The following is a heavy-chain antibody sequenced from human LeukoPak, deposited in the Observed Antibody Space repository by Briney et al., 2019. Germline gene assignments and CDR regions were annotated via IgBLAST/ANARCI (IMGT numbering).Heavy chain of an antibody. V-gene: IGHV1-18*01. D-gene: IGHD3-3*01. CDR3: AADLYYDFWSGCHFDY. CDR2: ISAYNGNT. J-gene: IGHJ4*02. Sequence: ASVKVSCKASGYTFTSYGISWVRQAPGQGLEWMGWISAYNGNTNYAQKLQGRVTMTTDTSTSTAYMELRSLRSDDTAVYYCAADLYYDFWSGCHFDYWGQGTLVTVSS. CDR1: GYTFTSYG.